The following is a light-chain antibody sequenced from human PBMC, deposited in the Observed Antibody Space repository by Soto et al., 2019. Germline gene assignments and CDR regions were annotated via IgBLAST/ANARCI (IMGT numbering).Light chain of an antibody. J-gene: IGKJ4*01. CDR3: QQRSNWRST. CDR1: QSVSSSY. Sequence: EIVLTHSPGTLSLSPGERAPLSCRASQSVSSSYLAWYQQKPGQAPRLLIYDASNRATGIPARFSGSGSGTDFTLTISSLEPEDFAVYYCQQRSNWRSTFGGGTKVDIK. V-gene: IGKV3-11*01. CDR2: DAS.